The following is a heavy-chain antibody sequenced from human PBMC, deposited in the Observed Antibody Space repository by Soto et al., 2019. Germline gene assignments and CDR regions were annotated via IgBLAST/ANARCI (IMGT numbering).Heavy chain of an antibody. CDR3: ARSIYGTGGYYSDY. CDR1: GYTFTNYW. CDR2: IYPDDADT. D-gene: IGHD3-10*01. J-gene: IGHJ4*02. Sequence: GESLKSSCNASGYTFTNYWIAWVRQMSGKGLEWVGDIYPDDADTTYGPTFQGQVTISADKSLNTAYLQWSSLEVSDTAMYFCARSIYGTGGYYSDYWGQGTPVTVSS. V-gene: IGHV5-51*01.